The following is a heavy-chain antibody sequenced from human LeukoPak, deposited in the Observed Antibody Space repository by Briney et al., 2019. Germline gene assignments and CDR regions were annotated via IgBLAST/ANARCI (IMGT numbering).Heavy chain of an antibody. V-gene: IGHV3-23*01. CDR1: GFTFKSHA. Sequence: PGGSLRLSCAATGFTFKSHAMNWVRQAPGKGLEWVSGIGGSGGRTYYADSVTGRFTISRDNSKNTLFLQMNSLRAEDTAVYYCAKGYSGSYLADFDYWGQGTLVTVSS. J-gene: IGHJ4*02. CDR3: AKGYSGSYLADFDY. CDR2: IGGSGGRT. D-gene: IGHD1-26*01.